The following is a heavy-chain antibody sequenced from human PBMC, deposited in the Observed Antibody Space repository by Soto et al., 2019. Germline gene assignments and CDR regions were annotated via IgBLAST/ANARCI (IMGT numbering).Heavy chain of an antibody. CDR1: GFTFSDYA. D-gene: IGHD1-26*01. V-gene: IGHV3-30-3*01. Sequence: QVQLVESGGGVVQPGRSLRLSCAASGFTFSDYAVHWVRQAPGKGLEWVTLISFDGGKIYYADSMQGRFTISRDNSKSTLYLQMDRLRTEDTAVYYCARDSPVVGATGALDCWGQGTLVTVSS. J-gene: IGHJ4*02. CDR3: ARDSPVVGATGALDC. CDR2: ISFDGGKI.